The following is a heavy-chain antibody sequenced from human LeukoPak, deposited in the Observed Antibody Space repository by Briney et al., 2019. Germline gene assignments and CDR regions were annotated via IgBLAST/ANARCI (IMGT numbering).Heavy chain of an antibody. V-gene: IGHV1-69*06. D-gene: IGHD3-10*01. CDR2: IIPIFGTA. CDR1: GGTFSSYA. Sequence: ASVKVSCKASGGTFSSYAISWVRQAPGQGLEWMGRIIPIFGTANYAQKFQGRVTITADKSTSTAYMELSRLRSDDTAVYYCARGPLWFGELENPFYWGQGTLVTVSS. CDR3: ARGPLWFGELENPFY. J-gene: IGHJ4*02.